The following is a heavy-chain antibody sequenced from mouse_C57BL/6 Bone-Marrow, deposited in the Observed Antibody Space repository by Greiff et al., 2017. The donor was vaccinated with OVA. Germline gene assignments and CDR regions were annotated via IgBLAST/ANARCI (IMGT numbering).Heavy chain of an antibody. V-gene: IGHV14-1*01. J-gene: IGHJ4*01. CDR2: IDPEDGDT. CDR1: GFNIKDYY. CDR3: TTHYSNYVRAMDY. D-gene: IGHD2-5*01. Sequence: EVQLQQSGAELVRPGASVKLSCTASGFNIKDYYMHWVKQRPEQGLEWIGRIDPEDGDTEYAPKFQGKATMTADTSSNTAYLQLSSLTSEDTAVYYCTTHYSNYVRAMDYWRQGTSVTVSS.